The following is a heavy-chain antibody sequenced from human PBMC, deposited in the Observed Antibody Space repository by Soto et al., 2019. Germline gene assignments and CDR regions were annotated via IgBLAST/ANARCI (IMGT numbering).Heavy chain of an antibody. CDR2: IYYSGST. Sequence: SETLSLTCTVSGGSISSGDYYWSWIRQPPGKGLEWIGYIYYSGSTYYNPSLKSRVTISVDTSKNQFSLKLSSVTAADTAVYYCARDRGVAATTDYWGQGTLVTVSS. CDR1: GGSISSGDYY. CDR3: ARDRGVAATTDY. J-gene: IGHJ4*02. V-gene: IGHV4-30-4*01. D-gene: IGHD1-26*01.